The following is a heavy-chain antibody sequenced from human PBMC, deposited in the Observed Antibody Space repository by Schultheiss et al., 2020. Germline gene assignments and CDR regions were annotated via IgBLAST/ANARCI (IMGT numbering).Heavy chain of an antibody. J-gene: IGHJ4*02. CDR1: GGSISSYY. V-gene: IGHV4-59*01. CDR2: IYYSGST. D-gene: IGHD6-19*01. Sequence: SETLSLTCTVSGGSISSYYWSWIRQPPGKGLEWIGYIYYSGSTNYNPSLKSRVTISVDTFKNQFSLKLSSVTAADTAVYYCAAGSSGWYGKIDYWGQGTLVTVSS. CDR3: AAGSSGWYGKIDY.